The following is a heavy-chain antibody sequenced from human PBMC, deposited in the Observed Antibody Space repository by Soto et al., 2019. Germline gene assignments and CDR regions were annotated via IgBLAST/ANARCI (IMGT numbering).Heavy chain of an antibody. CDR3: AREEVRDG. V-gene: IGHV3-21*01. J-gene: IGHJ6*02. Sequence: GGSLRLSCAASGFTFSTYSMNWVRQAPGKGLEWVSSISSSSSYIFYADSVKGRFTISRDNARNSLYLQMNSLRAEDTALYYCAREEVRDGWGQGTTVTVSS. CDR2: ISSSSSYI. CDR1: GFTFSTYS.